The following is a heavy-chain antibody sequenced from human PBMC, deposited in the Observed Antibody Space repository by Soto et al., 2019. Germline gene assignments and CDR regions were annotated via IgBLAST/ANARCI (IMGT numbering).Heavy chain of an antibody. D-gene: IGHD1-26*01. CDR1: GGSISSGGYY. J-gene: IGHJ4*02. V-gene: IGHV4-31*03. CDR2: ISYSGST. CDR3: AAGGGLRRDY. Sequence: SETLSLTCTVSGGSISSGGYYWSWIRQHPGTGLEWIGHISYSGSTYYNTSLKSRVTISVDRSKNQFSLKLSSVTAADTAVYYCAAGGGLRRDYWGQETLGTLSS.